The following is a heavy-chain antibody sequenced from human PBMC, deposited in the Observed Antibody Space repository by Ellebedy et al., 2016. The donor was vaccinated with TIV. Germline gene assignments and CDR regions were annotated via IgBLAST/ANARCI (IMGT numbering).Heavy chain of an antibody. J-gene: IGHJ6*02. CDR3: ATAGGDQVLYYYGMDV. Sequence: ASVKVSCXVSGYTLTELSMHWVRQAPGKGLEWMGGFDPEDGETIYAQKFQGRVTMTEDTSTDTAYMELSSLRSEDTAVYYCATAGGDQVLYYYGMDVWGQGTTVTVSS. CDR2: FDPEDGET. V-gene: IGHV1-24*01. CDR1: GYTLTELS. D-gene: IGHD4-17*01.